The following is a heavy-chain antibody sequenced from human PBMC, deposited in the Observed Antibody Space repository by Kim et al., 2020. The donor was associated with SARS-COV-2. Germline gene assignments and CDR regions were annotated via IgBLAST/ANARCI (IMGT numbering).Heavy chain of an antibody. Sequence: GESLKISCKGSGYSFTSYWISWVRQMPGKGLEWMGRIDPSGSYTNYSPSFQGHVTITADTSISTAYLQWSSLKASDTAIYYCAREGRRCSGGSCYDWFDPGGQGTLVTSSS. V-gene: IGHV5-10-1*01. CDR3: AREGRRCSGGSCYDWFDP. D-gene: IGHD2-15*01. CDR2: IDPSGSYT. J-gene: IGHJ5*02. CDR1: GYSFTSYW.